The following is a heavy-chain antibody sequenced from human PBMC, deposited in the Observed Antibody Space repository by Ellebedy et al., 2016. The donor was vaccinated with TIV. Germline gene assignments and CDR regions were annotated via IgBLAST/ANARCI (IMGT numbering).Heavy chain of an antibody. D-gene: IGHD3-10*01. CDR2: IYYTGST. CDR3: AGQGPSITMGRGVNWFDP. Sequence: SETLSLTCSVSGGSISSSSHYWGWIRQPPGKGLEWIGSIYYTGSTYYNPSLKRRVTISVDTSKNQFSLNLNSLTAADTAVYYCAGQGPSITMGRGVNWFDPWGQGTLVTVSS. V-gene: IGHV4-39*01. J-gene: IGHJ5*02. CDR1: GGSISSSSHY.